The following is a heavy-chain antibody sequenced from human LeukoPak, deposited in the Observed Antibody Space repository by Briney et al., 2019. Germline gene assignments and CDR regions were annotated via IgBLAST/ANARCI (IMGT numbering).Heavy chain of an antibody. V-gene: IGHV1-2*02. J-gene: IGHJ3*01. CDR2: INPNNGDT. Sequence: GASVKVSCTASGYTFTDYYIHWVRQAPGQGPEWMGWINPNNGDTKYAQKFQGRVTLTRDTPINTAYMDLSSLTSDDTAMYYCARDLGGRISWDTFDFWGQGTVITISS. CDR1: GYTFTDYY. D-gene: IGHD5-18*01. CDR3: ARDLGGRISWDTFDF.